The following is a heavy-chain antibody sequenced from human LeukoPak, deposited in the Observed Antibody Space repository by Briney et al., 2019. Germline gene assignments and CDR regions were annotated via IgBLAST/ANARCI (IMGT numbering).Heavy chain of an antibody. D-gene: IGHD1-26*01. V-gene: IGHV1-18*01. Sequence: GASVKVSCKASGYTFTNYGITWMRQAPGQGLEWMGWINTYNGNTNYAQKLQGRVTITTDTSTSTAYVELRSLRSDDTAVFYCARVLVDGVGAPGAYWGQGALVTVSS. CDR3: ARVLVDGVGAPGAY. CDR2: INTYNGNT. J-gene: IGHJ4*02. CDR1: GYTFTNYG.